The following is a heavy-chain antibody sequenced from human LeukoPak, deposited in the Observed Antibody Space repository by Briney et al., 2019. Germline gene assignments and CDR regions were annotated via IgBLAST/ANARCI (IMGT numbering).Heavy chain of an antibody. CDR1: GSTFSRNW. J-gene: IGHJ6*03. CDR2: INGDGSAT. D-gene: IGHD3-10*01. Sequence: GGSLRLSCAASGSTFSRNWMHWVRHTPGKGLVWVSRINGDGSATTYADSVAGRFTISRDNAKNTIYLRMTSLRAEDTAVYYCARGVRGIISYYYYYMDLWGKGTTVTVSS. CDR3: ARGVRGIISYYYYYMDL. V-gene: IGHV3-74*01.